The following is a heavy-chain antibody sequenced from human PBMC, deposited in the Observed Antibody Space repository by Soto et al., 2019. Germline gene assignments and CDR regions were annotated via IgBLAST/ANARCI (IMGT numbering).Heavy chain of an antibody. CDR2: IYPGDSDT. CDR3: ARREYYYDSSGYTNLNWFDP. Sequence: PGESLKISCKGSGYSFTSYWIGWVRQMPGKGLEWMGIIYPGDSDTRYSPSFQGQVTISADKSISTAYLQWSSLKASDTAMYYCARREYYYDSSGYTNLNWFDPWGQGTLVTVPQ. J-gene: IGHJ5*02. V-gene: IGHV5-51*01. D-gene: IGHD3-22*01. CDR1: GYSFTSYW.